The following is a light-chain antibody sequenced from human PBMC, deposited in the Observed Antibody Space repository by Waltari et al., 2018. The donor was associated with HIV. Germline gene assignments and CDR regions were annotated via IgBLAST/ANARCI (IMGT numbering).Light chain of an antibody. V-gene: IGKV1-27*01. CDR1: QGISNY. J-gene: IGKJ1*01. CDR3: QKYNSVPWT. Sequence: DIQMTQSPSSLSASVGDRVTITCRESQGISNYLAWYQQKPGKVPKLLIYAASTLQSGVPSRFRGSGSGTDFTLTISSLQPEDVATYYCQKYNSVPWTFGQGTKVEIK. CDR2: AAS.